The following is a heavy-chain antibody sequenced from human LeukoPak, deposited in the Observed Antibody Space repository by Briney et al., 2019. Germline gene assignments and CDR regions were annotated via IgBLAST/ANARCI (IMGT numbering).Heavy chain of an antibody. CDR1: GFTFGSYA. J-gene: IGHJ3*02. CDR2: INWNGGST. V-gene: IGHV3-20*04. Sequence: GGSLRLSCAASGFTFGSYAMSWVRQAPGKGLEWISGINWNGGSTGYVDSVKGRFTISRDNAKNSLYLQMNSLRAEDTAVYYCARDSRPSYCSGGSCYSHAFDIWGQGTMVTVSS. CDR3: ARDSRPSYCSGGSCYSHAFDI. D-gene: IGHD2-15*01.